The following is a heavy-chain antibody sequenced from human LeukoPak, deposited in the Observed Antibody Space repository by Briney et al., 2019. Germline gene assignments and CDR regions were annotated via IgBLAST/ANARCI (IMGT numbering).Heavy chain of an antibody. J-gene: IGHJ6*02. Sequence: GGSLGLSCAASGFTFSSYAMSWVRQAPGKGLEWVSAISGSGGSTYYADSVKGRFTISRDNSKNTLYLQMNSLRAEDTAVYYCAKSRSNCSSTSCYTLPYYYYGMDVWGQGTTVTVP. CDR3: AKSRSNCSSTSCYTLPYYYYGMDV. V-gene: IGHV3-23*01. CDR2: ISGSGGST. D-gene: IGHD2-2*02. CDR1: GFTFSSYA.